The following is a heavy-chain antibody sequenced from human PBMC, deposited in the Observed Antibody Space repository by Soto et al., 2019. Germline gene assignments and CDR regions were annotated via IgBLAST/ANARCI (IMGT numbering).Heavy chain of an antibody. V-gene: IGHV4-39*01. CDR1: GGSISSTNTY. Sequence: PSETLSLTCAVSGGSISSTNTYWGWIRHPPGKGLEWIGNIYYSGTTYYNPSLKSRVTISVDTSRTQFSLRLNSVTAADTAVYYCARRIGGTSNFDYWGQGTLVTSPQ. CDR3: ARRIGGTSNFDY. D-gene: IGHD2-15*01. CDR2: IYYSGTT. J-gene: IGHJ4*02.